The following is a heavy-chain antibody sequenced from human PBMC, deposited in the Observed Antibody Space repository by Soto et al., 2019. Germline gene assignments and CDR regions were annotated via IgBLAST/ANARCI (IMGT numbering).Heavy chain of an antibody. V-gene: IGHV5-51*07. CDR3: ASATTPRDYYYYYGMDV. Sequence: GESLKISCKGSGYSFTSYWIGCEHQMPGKGLEWMGIIYPGDSDTRYSPSFQGQVTISADKSISTAYLQWSSLKASDTAMYYCASATTPRDYYYYYGMDVWGQGTTVTVSS. D-gene: IGHD5-12*01. CDR2: IYPGDSDT. CDR1: GYSFTSYW. J-gene: IGHJ6*02.